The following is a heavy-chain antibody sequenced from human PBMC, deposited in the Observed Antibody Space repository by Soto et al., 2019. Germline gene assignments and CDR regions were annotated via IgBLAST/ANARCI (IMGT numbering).Heavy chain of an antibody. V-gene: IGHV4-30-2*01. CDR2: IYQSGST. CDR3: ARELLFYDSDGFSWDDACDI. CDR1: GGSLSSSAYS. Sequence: QMHLQESGSGLVKPSQTLSLTCAVSGGSLSSSAYSWSGIRQPPGKGLEWIGFIYQSGSTYSNPSLKSRVTMSVDRPKNQFSLKLSSVTAADTAVYYCARELLFYDSDGFSWDDACDIWGQGTMVTVSS. J-gene: IGHJ3*02. D-gene: IGHD3-22*01.